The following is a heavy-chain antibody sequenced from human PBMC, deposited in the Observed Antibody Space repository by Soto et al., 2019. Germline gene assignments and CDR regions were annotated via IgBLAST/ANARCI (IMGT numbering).Heavy chain of an antibody. CDR3: ARDSDPWYCSSTSCSHRYYYYYGMDV. V-gene: IGHV1-69*13. D-gene: IGHD2-2*01. CDR1: GGTFSSYA. CDR2: IIPIFGTA. Sequence: ASVKVSCKASGGTFSSYAISWVRQAPGQGLEWMGGIIPIFGTANYAQKFQGRVTITADESTSTAYMELSSLRSEDTAVYYCARDSDPWYCSSTSCSHRYYYYYGMDVWGQGTTVTVSS. J-gene: IGHJ6*02.